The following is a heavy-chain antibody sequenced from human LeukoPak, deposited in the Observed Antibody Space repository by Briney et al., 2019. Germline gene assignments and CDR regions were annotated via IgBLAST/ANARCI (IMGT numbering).Heavy chain of an antibody. J-gene: IGHJ5*02. CDR3: ASHISGVSSGWYGWFDP. V-gene: IGHV5-51*01. CDR1: GYSFTSYW. CDR2: IYPGDSDT. D-gene: IGHD6-19*01. Sequence: GESLKISCKGSGYSFTSYWIGWVRQMPGKGLEWMGIIYPGDSDTRYSPSFQGQVTISADKSISTAYLQWSSLKASDTAMYYCASHISGVSSGWYGWFDPWDQGTLVTVSS.